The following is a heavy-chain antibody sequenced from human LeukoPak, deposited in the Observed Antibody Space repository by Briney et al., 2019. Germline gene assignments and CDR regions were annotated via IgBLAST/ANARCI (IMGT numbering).Heavy chain of an antibody. CDR3: ARRAYCGGDCYTDY. V-gene: IGHV5-51*01. CDR1: GYSFTSYW. D-gene: IGHD2-21*02. CDR2: IYPGDSDT. Sequence: GESLKISCKGSGYSFTSYWIGWVRQMPGKGLEWTGMIYPGDSDTRYSPPFQGQVTISADKSISTAYLQWNSLKASDTAMYYCARRAYCGGDCYTDYWGQGTLVTVSS. J-gene: IGHJ4*02.